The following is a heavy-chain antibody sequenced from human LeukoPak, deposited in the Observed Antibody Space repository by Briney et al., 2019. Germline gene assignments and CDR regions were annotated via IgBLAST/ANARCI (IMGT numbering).Heavy chain of an antibody. Sequence: ASVKVSCKASGYTFTSYDISWVRQAPGQGLEWMGGIIPIFGTANYAQKFQGRVTMTRNTSISTAYMELSSLRSEDTAVYYCARTHARDYYGSGSVNWFDPWGQGTLATVSS. CDR3: ARTHARDYYGSGSVNWFDP. J-gene: IGHJ5*02. V-gene: IGHV1-8*02. D-gene: IGHD3-10*01. CDR1: GYTFTSYD. CDR2: IIPIFGTA.